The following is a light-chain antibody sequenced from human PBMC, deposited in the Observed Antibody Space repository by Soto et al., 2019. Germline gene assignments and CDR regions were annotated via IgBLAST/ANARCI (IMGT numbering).Light chain of an antibody. V-gene: IGLV2-14*01. CDR2: EFT. CDR1: HNDIGTYNY. J-gene: IGLJ1*01. Sequence: QSALTQPTSVSGSPGQSITISCTGNHNDIGTYNYVSWYQQHPGKAPKVMIYEFTNRPSGVSNRFSGSKSGNTASLTISGLQAEDEADYYCSSYTRSTTQVFGTGTKVTVL. CDR3: SSYTRSTTQV.